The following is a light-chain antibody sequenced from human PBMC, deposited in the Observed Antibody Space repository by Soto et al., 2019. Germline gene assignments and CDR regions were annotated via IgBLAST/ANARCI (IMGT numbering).Light chain of an antibody. J-gene: IGLJ1*01. CDR2: DVS. CDR1: SSDVGGYNY. V-gene: IGLV2-11*01. CDR3: CSFSGSPYV. Sequence: QSALTQPRSVSVSPGQSVTISCTGTSSDVGGYNYVSWYQQHPGKAPTLMIYDVSKRPSGVPDRFSGSKSGNTASLTISGLQAEDEADYYCCSFSGSPYVFGTGTKVTVL.